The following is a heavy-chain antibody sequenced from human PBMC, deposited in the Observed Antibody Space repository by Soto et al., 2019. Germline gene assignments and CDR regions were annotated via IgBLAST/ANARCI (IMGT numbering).Heavy chain of an antibody. Sequence: PSETLSLTCTVSGGSISSGGYYWSWIRQHPVKGQEWIGNIYYSGNSHYSPSLRSRLTISIDTSKNQFSLRLSSVTAADTAVYYCARERQPYISSQGVWFGPWGQGTLVTVSS. CDR1: GGSISSGGYY. J-gene: IGHJ5*02. CDR2: IYYSGNS. V-gene: IGHV4-31*03. D-gene: IGHD3-3*02. CDR3: ARERQPYISSQGVWFGP.